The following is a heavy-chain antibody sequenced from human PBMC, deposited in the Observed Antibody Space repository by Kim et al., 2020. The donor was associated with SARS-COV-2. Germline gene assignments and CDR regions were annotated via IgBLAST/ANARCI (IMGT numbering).Heavy chain of an antibody. CDR1: GFTFSSYG. V-gene: IGHV3-30*18. CDR2: ISYDGSNK. CDR3: AKRDFGGHEGGFYYYYGMDV. D-gene: IGHD5-12*01. Sequence: GGSLRLSCAASGFTFSSYGMHWVRQAPGKGLEWVAVISYDGSNKYYADSVKGRFTISRDNSKNTLYLQMNSLRAEDTAVYYCAKRDFGGHEGGFYYYYGMDVWGQGTTDTVS. J-gene: IGHJ6*02.